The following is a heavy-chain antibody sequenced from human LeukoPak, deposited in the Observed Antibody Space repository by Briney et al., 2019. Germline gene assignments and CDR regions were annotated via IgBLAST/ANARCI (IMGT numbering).Heavy chain of an antibody. Sequence: SVKVSCKASGFTFTSSAMQWVRQARGQRLEWIGWIVVGSGNTNYAQKFQERVTITRDMSTGTAYMELSSLRSEDTAVYYCAAVAGFGELFLDVWGKGTTVTVSS. J-gene: IGHJ6*04. CDR3: AAVAGFGELFLDV. D-gene: IGHD3-10*01. CDR1: GFTFTSSA. CDR2: IVVGSGNT. V-gene: IGHV1-58*02.